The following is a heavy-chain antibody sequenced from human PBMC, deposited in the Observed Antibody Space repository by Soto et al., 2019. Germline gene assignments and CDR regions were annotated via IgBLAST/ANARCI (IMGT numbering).Heavy chain of an antibody. CDR2: SWYDGRNI. D-gene: IGHD3-10*02. J-gene: IGHJ3*01. Sequence: QVQLVESGGGVVLPGRSLRLSCSASGFNVNSYGVHWVRQAPGKGLEWVAVSWYDGRNIFYADSVKGRFTVSRDNSKNTVYFQMNNLRGEDTALEYCARDDGHRSTYVGGAWDVWGQGTMGAVAS. V-gene: IGHV3-33*01. CDR1: GFNVNSYG. CDR3: ARDDGHRSTYVGGAWDV.